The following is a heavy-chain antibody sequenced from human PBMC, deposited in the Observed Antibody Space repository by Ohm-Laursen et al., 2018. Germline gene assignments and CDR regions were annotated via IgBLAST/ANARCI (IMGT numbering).Heavy chain of an antibody. V-gene: IGHV5-51*01. Sequence: GESLKISCKGSGYSFTSYWIGWVRQMPGKGLEWMGIIYPGDSDTRYSPSFQGQVTISADKSISTAYLQWSSLKASDTAMYYCARRGYCSGGSCSYAFDIWGQGTMVTVSS. CDR3: ARRGYCSGGSCSYAFDI. CDR2: IYPGDSDT. D-gene: IGHD2-15*01. J-gene: IGHJ3*02. CDR1: GYSFTSYW.